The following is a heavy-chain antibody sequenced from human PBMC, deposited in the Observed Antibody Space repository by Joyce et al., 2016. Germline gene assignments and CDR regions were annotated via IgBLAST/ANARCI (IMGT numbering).Heavy chain of an antibody. CDR2: INHIGSP. D-gene: IGHD4-17*01. J-gene: IGHJ4*02. CDR1: GGSLRGYY. Sequence: QVQLQQWGAGLLKPSETLSLTCTSFGGSLRGYYWTWIRQSPGQGLEWIGDINHIGSPNYTPSLESRVTITLHTAENQFSLQLNALTAADTAVYYCARGRLRPSFDYWGLGTQVTVSS. V-gene: IGHV4-34*02. CDR3: ARGRLRPSFDY.